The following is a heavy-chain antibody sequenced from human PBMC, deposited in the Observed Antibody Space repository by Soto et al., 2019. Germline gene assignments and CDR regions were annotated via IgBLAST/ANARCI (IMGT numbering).Heavy chain of an antibody. Sequence: EASVKVSCKASGYAFTSYAMHWVRQAPGQRLEWMGWINAGNGNTKYSQKFQGRVTITRDTSASTAYMELSSLRSEDTAVYYCAREGWYYDFWSGENAFDIWGQGTMVTVSS. V-gene: IGHV1-3*01. CDR2: INAGNGNT. CDR1: GYAFTSYA. CDR3: AREGWYYDFWSGENAFDI. J-gene: IGHJ3*02. D-gene: IGHD3-3*01.